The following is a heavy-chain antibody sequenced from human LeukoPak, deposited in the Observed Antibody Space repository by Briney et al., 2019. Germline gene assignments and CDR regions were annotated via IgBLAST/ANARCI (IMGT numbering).Heavy chain of an antibody. D-gene: IGHD6-13*01. J-gene: IGHJ6*02. V-gene: IGHV3-48*01. Sequence: GGSLRLSCAASGFTFSSYSMNWVRQAPGKGLEWVSYISSSSTIYYADSVKGRFTISRDNAKNSLYLQMNSLRAEDTAVYYCARAHSSSWYGANYYYYYGMDVWGQGTTVTVSS. CDR3: ARAHSSSWYGANYYYYYGMDV. CDR1: GFTFSSYS. CDR2: ISSSSTI.